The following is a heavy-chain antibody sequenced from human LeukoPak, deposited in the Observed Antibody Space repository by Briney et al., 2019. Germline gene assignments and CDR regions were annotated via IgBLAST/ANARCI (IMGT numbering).Heavy chain of an antibody. CDR2: IKQEGSEK. J-gene: IGHJ4*02. Sequence: GGSLRLSCAASGFTFSSYWMNWVRQAPGKGLEWVANIKQEGSEKYYVDSVKGRFAISRDNAKNSLYLQMNSLRVEDTAVYYCARDKSGTWGVDYWGQGTLVTVSS. CDR1: GFTFSSYW. V-gene: IGHV3-7*01. CDR3: ARDKSGTWGVDY. D-gene: IGHD3-16*01.